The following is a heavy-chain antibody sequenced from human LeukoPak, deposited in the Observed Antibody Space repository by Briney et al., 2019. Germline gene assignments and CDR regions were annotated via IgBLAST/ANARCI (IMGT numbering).Heavy chain of an antibody. Sequence: GGSLRLSCAASGFTFSSYSMNWVRQAPGKGLEWVSSISSSSSYIYYADSVKGRFTISRDNAKNSLYLQMNSLRAEDTAVYYCARGDFWSTRDPFDYWGQGTLVTVSS. CDR1: GFTFSSYS. V-gene: IGHV3-21*01. D-gene: IGHD3-3*01. J-gene: IGHJ4*02. CDR3: ARGDFWSTRDPFDY. CDR2: ISSSSSYI.